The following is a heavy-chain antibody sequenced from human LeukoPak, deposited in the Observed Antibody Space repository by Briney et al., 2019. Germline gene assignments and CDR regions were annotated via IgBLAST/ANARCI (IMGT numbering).Heavy chain of an antibody. CDR3: ARATYDSSGYYYVFDY. CDR2: IYHSGST. CDR1: GYSISSGYY. J-gene: IGHJ4*02. Sequence: SETLSLTCTVSGYSISSGYYWGWIRPPPGKGLEWIGSIYHSGSTYYNPSLKSRVTISVDTSKNQFSLKLSSVTAADTAVYYCARATYDSSGYYYVFDYWGQGTLVTVSS. D-gene: IGHD3-22*01. V-gene: IGHV4-38-2*02.